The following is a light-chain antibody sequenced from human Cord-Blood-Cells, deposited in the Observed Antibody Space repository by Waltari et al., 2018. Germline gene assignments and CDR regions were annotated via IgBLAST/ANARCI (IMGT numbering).Light chain of an antibody. V-gene: IGLV2-8*01. CDR1: SSDVGGYNY. J-gene: IGLJ2*01. Sequence: QSALTQPPSASGSPGQSVTISCTGTSSDVGGYNYVSLYQQHPGKAPKLMIYEVSKRPSGVPDRFSGAKSGSTASLTVSGLRAEDEADYFCSSYAGSNKRVVFGGGTKRIVL. CDR3: SSYAGSNKRVV. CDR2: EVS.